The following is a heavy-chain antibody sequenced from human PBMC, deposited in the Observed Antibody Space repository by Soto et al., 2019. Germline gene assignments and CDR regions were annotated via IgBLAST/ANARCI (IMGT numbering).Heavy chain of an antibody. CDR2: IVVGSGNT. J-gene: IGHJ6*01. Sequence: GGSVKVSFKASGFPFTSSALQWVRQARGQRLEWIGWIVVGSGNTNYAQKFQERVTITRDMSTSTAYMELSSLRSEDTAVYYCAAHLASTRLSYYYGMDVWGQGTTVTVSS. CDR1: GFPFTSSA. V-gene: IGHV1-58*01. CDR3: AAHLASTRLSYYYGMDV.